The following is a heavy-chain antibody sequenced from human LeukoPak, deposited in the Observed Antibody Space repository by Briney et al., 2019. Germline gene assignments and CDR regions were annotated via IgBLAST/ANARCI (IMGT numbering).Heavy chain of an antibody. V-gene: IGHV3-53*01. J-gene: IGHJ4*02. CDR3: AKSLAATGIAY. CDR1: GFTVSSNY. D-gene: IGHD6-13*01. CDR2: IYSGGST. Sequence: GGSLRLSCAASGFTVSSNYMGWVRQAPGKGLEWVSVIYSGGSTYYADSVKGRFTISRDNSKNTLYLQMSSLRADDTAVYYCAKSLAATGIAYWGQGTLVTVSS.